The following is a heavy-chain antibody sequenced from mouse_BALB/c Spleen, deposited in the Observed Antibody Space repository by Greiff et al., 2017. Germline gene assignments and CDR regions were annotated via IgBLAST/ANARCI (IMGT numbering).Heavy chain of an antibody. CDR2: INPSSGYT. CDR1: GYTFTSYT. D-gene: IGHD1-1*01. J-gene: IGHJ1*01. V-gene: IGHV1-4*01. CDR3: ERSENYGSSHWYFDV. Sequence: QVQLQQSGAELARPGASVKMSCKASGYTFTSYTMHWVKQRPGQGLEWIGYINPSSGYTNYNQKFKDKATLTADKSSSTAYMQLSSLTSEDSAVYYCERSENYGSSHWYFDVWGAGTTVTVSS.